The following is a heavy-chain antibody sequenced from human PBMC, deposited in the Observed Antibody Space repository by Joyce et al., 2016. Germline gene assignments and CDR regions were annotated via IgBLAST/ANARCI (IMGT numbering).Heavy chain of an antibody. D-gene: IGHD6-19*01. CDR2: MSGSGEST. V-gene: IGHV3-23*01. J-gene: IGHJ6*03. CDR1: GFTFSNHP. Sequence: EVQLLESGGGLVQPGGSLRLSCAASGFTFSNHPMSWFRQPPGKGLEWVSAMSGSGESTFDADSVKGRFTISRDTSKNTLYLQMNNLRAEDSAIYDCAKGPVDYHYYMDAWGRGATVTVSS. CDR3: AKGPVDYHYYMDA.